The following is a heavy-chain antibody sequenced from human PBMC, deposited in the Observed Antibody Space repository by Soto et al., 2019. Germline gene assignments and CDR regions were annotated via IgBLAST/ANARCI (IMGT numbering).Heavy chain of an antibody. J-gene: IGHJ4*02. D-gene: IGHD3-3*01. CDR1: GFIVSSNQ. CDR2: IYSGHTT. V-gene: IGHV3-53*01. CDR3: VRGPSDHKLRLVEWPYGDY. Sequence: GGSLRLSCVASGFIVSSNQMSWVRQAQGKGLEWVSVIYSGHTTYYAGSVEGRFTIARDDSKNTLYLQMNSLRVEDTAVYYCVRGPSDHKLRLVEWPYGDYWGQGALVTVSS.